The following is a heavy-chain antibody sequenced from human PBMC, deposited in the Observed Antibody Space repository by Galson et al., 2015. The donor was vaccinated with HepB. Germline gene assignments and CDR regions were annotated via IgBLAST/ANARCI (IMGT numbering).Heavy chain of an antibody. Sequence: CAISGDSVSSNSAAWNWIRQSPSRGLEWLGRTYYRSKWYNDYAVSVKSRITINPDTSKNQFSLQLNSVTPEDTAVYYCARDWGIVGAIDHYYYGMDVWGQGTTVTVSS. CDR1: GDSVSSNSAA. CDR2: TYYRSKWYN. J-gene: IGHJ6*02. D-gene: IGHD1-26*01. V-gene: IGHV6-1*01. CDR3: ARDWGIVGAIDHYYYGMDV.